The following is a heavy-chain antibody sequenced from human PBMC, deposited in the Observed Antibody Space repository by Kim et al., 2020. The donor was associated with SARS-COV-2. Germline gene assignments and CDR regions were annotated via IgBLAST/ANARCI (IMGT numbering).Heavy chain of an antibody. J-gene: IGHJ5*02. V-gene: IGHV3-23*01. CDR3: AKETMVRGVTVWFDP. D-gene: IGHD3-10*01. Sequence: ESVKGRFNISRDNSKNTLYLQMNSLGAGDTAVYYCAKETMVRGVTVWFDPWGQGTLVTVSS.